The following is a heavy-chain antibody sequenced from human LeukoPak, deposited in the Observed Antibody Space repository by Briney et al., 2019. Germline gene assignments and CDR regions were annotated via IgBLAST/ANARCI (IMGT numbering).Heavy chain of an antibody. D-gene: IGHD2-2*01. CDR2: INPNSGGT. CDR3: ARDRRSQPLDAFDI. J-gene: IGHJ3*02. Sequence: GASVKVSCKASGYTFTGYYMHWVRQAPGQGLEWMGWINPNSGGTNYAQKFQGRVTKTRDASISTAYMELSRLRSDDTAVYYCARDRRSQPLDAFDIWGQGTMVTVSS. V-gene: IGHV1-2*02. CDR1: GYTFTGYY.